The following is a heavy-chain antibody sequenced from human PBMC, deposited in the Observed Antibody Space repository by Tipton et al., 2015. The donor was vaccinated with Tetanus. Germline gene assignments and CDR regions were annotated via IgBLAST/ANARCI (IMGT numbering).Heavy chain of an antibody. CDR1: GFTVSINY. J-gene: IGHJ5*02. CDR2: IYTGGST. V-gene: IGHV3-66*01. Sequence: SLRLSCAASGFTVSINYMSWIRQAPGKGLEWVSVIYTGGSTYYADSVKGRFTISRDSSTNTVYLQMNSLRVEDTAIYYCVRDRNWGPFDPWGKGTLVTVSS. D-gene: IGHD7-27*01. CDR3: VRDRNWGPFDP.